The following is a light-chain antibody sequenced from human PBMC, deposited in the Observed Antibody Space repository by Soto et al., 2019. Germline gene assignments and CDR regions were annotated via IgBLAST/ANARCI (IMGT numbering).Light chain of an antibody. J-gene: IGKJ3*01. CDR3: HQLSDLFT. Sequence: DIQLTQSPSFLSASVGDRVTITCRASQGISTYLAWYQQKPGKPPKLLLSAASTLQSGVPSRFSGSGSGTEFTLTISSLQPEDFATYYCHQLSDLFTFGPGTKVDI. CDR2: AAS. CDR1: QGISTY. V-gene: IGKV1-9*01.